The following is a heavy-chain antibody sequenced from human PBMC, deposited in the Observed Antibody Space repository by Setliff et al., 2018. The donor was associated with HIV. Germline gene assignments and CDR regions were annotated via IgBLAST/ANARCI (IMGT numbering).Heavy chain of an antibody. D-gene: IGHD4-17*01. CDR2: IYTSGST. V-gene: IGHV4-4*07. J-gene: IGHJ4*02. CDR1: GGSISSHY. CDR3: AREIYGGNSRPFDY. Sequence: SETLSLTCTVSGGSISSHYWSWIRQPPGKGLEWIGRIYTSGSTNYNPSLKSRVTMSVDTSKNQFSLKLSSVTAADTAVYYCAREIYGGNSRPFDYWGQGTLVTVSS.